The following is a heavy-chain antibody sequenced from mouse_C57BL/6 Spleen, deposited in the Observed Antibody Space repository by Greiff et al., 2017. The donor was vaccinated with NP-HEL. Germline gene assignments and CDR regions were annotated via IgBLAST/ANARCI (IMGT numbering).Heavy chain of an antibody. D-gene: IGHD2-5*01. CDR1: GFSLTSYG. J-gene: IGHJ4*01. Sequence: VQLQQSGPGLVQPSQSLSITCTVSGFSLTSYGVHWVRQSPGKGLEWLGVIWSGGSTDYNAAFISRLSISKDNSKSQVFFKMNSLQADDTAIYYCARKAYYSNPYAMDYWGQGTSVTVSS. V-gene: IGHV2-2*01. CDR2: IWSGGST. CDR3: ARKAYYSNPYAMDY.